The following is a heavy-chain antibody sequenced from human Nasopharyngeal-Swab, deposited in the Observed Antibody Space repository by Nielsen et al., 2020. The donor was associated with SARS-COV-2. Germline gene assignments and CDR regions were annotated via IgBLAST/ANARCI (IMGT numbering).Heavy chain of an antibody. V-gene: IGHV1-8*01. CDR3: ARAGTYYDFWSGSPGGMDV. Sequence: ASVKVSCKASGYTFTSYDINWVRQATGQGLEWMGWMNPNSGNTGYAQKFQGRATMTRNTSISTAYMELSSLRSEDTAVYYCARAGTYYDFWSGSPGGMDVWGQGTTVTVSS. CDR2: MNPNSGNT. D-gene: IGHD3-3*01. CDR1: GYTFTSYD. J-gene: IGHJ6*02.